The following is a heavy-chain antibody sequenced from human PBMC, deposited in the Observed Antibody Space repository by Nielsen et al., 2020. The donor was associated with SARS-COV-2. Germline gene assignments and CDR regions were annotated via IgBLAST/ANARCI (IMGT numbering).Heavy chain of an antibody. V-gene: IGHV1-69*06. Sequence: SVKVSCKASGGSFSSYAISWVRQAPGQGLEWMGGIIPIFGTANYAQKFQGRVTIAADKSTSTAYMELSSLRSEDTAVYYCARDEGGYSYGYWGQGTLVTVSS. CDR3: ARDEGGYSYGY. D-gene: IGHD5-18*01. CDR2: IIPIFGTA. CDR1: GGSFSSYA. J-gene: IGHJ4*02.